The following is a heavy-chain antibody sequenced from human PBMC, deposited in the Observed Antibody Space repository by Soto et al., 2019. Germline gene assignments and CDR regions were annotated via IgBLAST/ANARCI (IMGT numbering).Heavy chain of an antibody. V-gene: IGHV1-8*01. D-gene: IGHD6-13*01. J-gene: IGHJ5*02. Sequence: QVQLVQSGAEVKKPGASVKVSCKASGYTFTSYDINWVRQATGQGLEWMGWMNPNSGNTAYAQKVQGTVTMTRNTSISTAYMELSSLRSEDTAVYYCARERSAAGTGWFDPWGQGTLVTVSS. CDR1: GYTFTSYD. CDR3: ARERSAAGTGWFDP. CDR2: MNPNSGNT.